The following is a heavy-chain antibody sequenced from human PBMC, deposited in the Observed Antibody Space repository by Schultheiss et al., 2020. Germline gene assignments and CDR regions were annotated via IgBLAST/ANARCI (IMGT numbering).Heavy chain of an antibody. V-gene: IGHV1-18*01. Sequence: ASVKVSCKASGYTFTSYGISWVRQAPGQGLEWMGWISAYNGNTNYAQKLQGRVTMTTDTSTSTAYMELRSLRSDDTAVYYCAKDPATVTTSYYYYMDVWGKGTTVTVSS. CDR3: AKDPATVTTSYYYYMDV. CDR1: GYTFTSYG. D-gene: IGHD4-17*01. CDR2: ISAYNGNT. J-gene: IGHJ6*03.